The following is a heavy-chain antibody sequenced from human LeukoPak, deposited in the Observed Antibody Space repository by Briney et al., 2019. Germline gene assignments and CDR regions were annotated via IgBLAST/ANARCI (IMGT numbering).Heavy chain of an antibody. CDR3: AKSVKHYDILTGYTDYYYYYGMDV. V-gene: IGHV3-21*04. D-gene: IGHD3-9*01. Sequence: GGSLRLSCAASGFTFSSYSMNWVRQAPGKGLEWVSSISSSSSYIYYADSVKGRFTISRDNAKNSLYLQMSSLRTEDTALYYCAKSVKHYDILTGYTDYYYYYGMDVWGQGTTVTVSS. CDR2: ISSSSSYI. J-gene: IGHJ6*02. CDR1: GFTFSSYS.